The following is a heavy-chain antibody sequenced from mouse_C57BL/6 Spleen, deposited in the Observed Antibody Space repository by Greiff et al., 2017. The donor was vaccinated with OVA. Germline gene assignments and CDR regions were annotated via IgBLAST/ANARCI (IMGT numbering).Heavy chain of an antibody. J-gene: IGHJ2*01. CDR3: ARSRGPSTMVTTRLFDY. CDR1: GYTFTSYW. Sequence: QVQLQQSVTELVKPGASVKLSCKASGYTFTSYWMHWVKQRPGQGLEWIGNINPSNGGTNYNEKFKSKATLTVDKSSSTAYMQLSSLTSEDSAVYYCARSRGPSTMVTTRLFDYWGQGTTLTVSS. CDR2: INPSNGGT. V-gene: IGHV1-53*01. D-gene: IGHD2-2*01.